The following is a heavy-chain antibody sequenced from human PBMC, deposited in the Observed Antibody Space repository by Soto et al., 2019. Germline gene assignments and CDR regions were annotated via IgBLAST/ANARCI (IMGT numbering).Heavy chain of an antibody. Sequence: QVQLQESGPGLVKPSETLSLTCTVSGGSISSYYWSWIRQPPGKGLEWIGYIYHSGSTNYNPSLKSRVTISVDTSKNQCSLKLSSVTAADTAVYYCARAPDIVVVVAARDAFDIWGQGTMVTVSS. D-gene: IGHD2-15*01. V-gene: IGHV4-59*01. CDR3: ARAPDIVVVVAARDAFDI. CDR1: GGSISSYY. J-gene: IGHJ3*02. CDR2: IYHSGST.